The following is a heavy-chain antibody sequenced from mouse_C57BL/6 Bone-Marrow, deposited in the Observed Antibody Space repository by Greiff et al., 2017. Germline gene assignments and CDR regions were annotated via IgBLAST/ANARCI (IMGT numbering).Heavy chain of an antibody. D-gene: IGHD2-3*01. CDR3: SSFDGNYIDF. CDR2: IDPEIGET. V-gene: IGHV14-4*01. Sequence: EVQLQESGAELVRPGASVKLSCTASGFNIKDDYIHWVKQRPEQGLEWIGWIDPEIGETEYASKFQGKATITSDTSANTAYLPLSSLTSEDTSVYYCSSFDGNYIDFCGQGTPLSVAS. CDR1: GFNIKDDY. J-gene: IGHJ2*01.